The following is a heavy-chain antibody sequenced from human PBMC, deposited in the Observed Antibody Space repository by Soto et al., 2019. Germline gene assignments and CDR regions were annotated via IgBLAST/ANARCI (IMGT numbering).Heavy chain of an antibody. Sequence: EVQLLESGGGLVQPGGSLRLSCAASGFTFSNYAMSWVRQAPGNGLEWVSSITGSGDYTYYADSVKGRFTISRDNSKNTLYLQMNSLRAEDTAVYYCAKARYYDSTGYLYYFDYWGQGTLVTVSS. J-gene: IGHJ4*02. D-gene: IGHD3-22*01. V-gene: IGHV3-23*01. CDR1: GFTFSNYA. CDR2: ITGSGDYT. CDR3: AKARYYDSTGYLYYFDY.